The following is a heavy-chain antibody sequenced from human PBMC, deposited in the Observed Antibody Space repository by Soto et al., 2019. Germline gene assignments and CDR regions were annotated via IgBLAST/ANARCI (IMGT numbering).Heavy chain of an antibody. V-gene: IGHV3-15*01. CDR1: GFTFINTW. Sequence: EVLLVESGGGLVKPGASLRLSCAASGFTFINTWMTWVRQAPGKGLEWVGRIKSKGDGGTTDYAAPVKGRFIISRDDSNNTLYLQMSSLKTEDTAIYDCTSHSYYEHSWWGQGNLVTVSS. CDR3: TSHSYYEHSW. D-gene: IGHD3-22*01. CDR2: IKSKGDGGTT. J-gene: IGHJ4*02.